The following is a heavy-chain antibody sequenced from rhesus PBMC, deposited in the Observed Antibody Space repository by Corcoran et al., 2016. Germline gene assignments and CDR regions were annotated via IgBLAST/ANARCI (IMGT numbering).Heavy chain of an antibody. V-gene: IGHV4-80*01. CDR2: INGNRGTP. CDR1: GGSFSSYW. Sequence: QVQLQESGPGLVKPSETLSLTCAVSGGSFSSYWWSWIRQPPGKGMEWIGGINGNRGTPTYNPSLKSRVTISKDASKNQFSLKLSSVTAADTAVYYCARGDSSGWYPFDYWGQGVLVTVSS. J-gene: IGHJ4*01. CDR3: ARGDSSGWYPFDY. D-gene: IGHD6-31*01.